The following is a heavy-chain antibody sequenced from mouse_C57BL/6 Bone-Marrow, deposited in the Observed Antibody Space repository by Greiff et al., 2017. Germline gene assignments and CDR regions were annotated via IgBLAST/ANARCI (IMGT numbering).Heavy chain of an antibody. CDR3: AREGEAMDY. V-gene: IGHV1-54*01. CDR1: GYAFTNYL. J-gene: IGHJ4*01. CDR2: INPGSGGT. Sequence: QVQLQQSGAELVRPGTSVKVSCKASGYAFTNYLIEWVKQRPGQGLEWIGVINPGSGGTNYNEKFKGKATLTADKSSSTAYMQLSSLTSEDSAVYFCAREGEAMDYWGQGTSLTVSS.